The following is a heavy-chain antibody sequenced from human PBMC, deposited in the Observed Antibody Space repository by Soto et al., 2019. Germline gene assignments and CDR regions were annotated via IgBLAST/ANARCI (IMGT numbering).Heavy chain of an antibody. J-gene: IGHJ6*02. Sequence: GASVKVSCKASGGTFSSYAISWVRQAPGQGLEWMGGIIPILGTANYAQKFQGRVTITADESTSTAYMELSSLRSEDTAVYYCARAANYNSLWDYYYGMDVWGQGTTVTV. D-gene: IGHD1-1*01. CDR1: GGTFSSYA. CDR2: IIPILGTA. V-gene: IGHV1-69*13. CDR3: ARAANYNSLWDYYYGMDV.